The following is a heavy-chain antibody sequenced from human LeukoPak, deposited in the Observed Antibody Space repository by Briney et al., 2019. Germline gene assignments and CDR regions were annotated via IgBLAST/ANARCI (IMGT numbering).Heavy chain of an antibody. V-gene: IGHV3-7*03. Sequence: PGGSLRLSCAASGFTFSSYWMSWVRQAPGKGLEWVANIKQDGSEKYYVDSVKGRFTISRDNAKNMLYLQMNSLRAEDTAVYYCAKSGITAAAPPRGDYWGQGTLVTVSS. J-gene: IGHJ4*02. CDR2: IKQDGSEK. CDR3: AKSGITAAAPPRGDY. D-gene: IGHD6-13*01. CDR1: GFTFSSYW.